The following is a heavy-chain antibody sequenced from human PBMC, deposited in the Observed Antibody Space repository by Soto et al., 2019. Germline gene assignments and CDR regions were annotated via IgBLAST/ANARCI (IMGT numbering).Heavy chain of an antibody. CDR1: GGSFIGYY. D-gene: IGHD3-9*01. J-gene: IGHJ4*02. CDR3: ARAALYDILTGYYPPAFDY. CDR2: INHSGST. V-gene: IGHV4-34*01. Sequence: PSETLSLTCAVYGGSFIGYYWSWIRQPPGKGLEWIGEINHSGSTNYNPSLKSRVTISVDTSKNQFSLKLSSVTAADTAVYYCARAALYDILTGYYPPAFDYWGQGTLVTVSS.